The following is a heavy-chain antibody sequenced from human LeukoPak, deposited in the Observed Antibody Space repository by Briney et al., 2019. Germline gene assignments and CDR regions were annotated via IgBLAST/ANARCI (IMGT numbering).Heavy chain of an antibody. CDR1: GFTFDDYA. V-gene: IGHV3-9*01. J-gene: IGHJ6*02. CDR3: AKVVQKYCSGGSCYFYYGMDV. D-gene: IGHD2-15*01. Sequence: GGSLRLSCAASGFTFDDYAMHWVRQVPGKGLEWVSGISWNGGDIEYADSVKGRFTISRDNSKNTLYLQMNSLRAEDTAVYYCAKVVQKYCSGGSCYFYYGMDVWGQGTTVTVSS. CDR2: ISWNGGDI.